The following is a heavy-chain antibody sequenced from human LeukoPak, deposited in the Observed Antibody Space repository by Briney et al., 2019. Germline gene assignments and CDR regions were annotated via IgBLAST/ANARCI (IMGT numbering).Heavy chain of an antibody. D-gene: IGHD3-3*01. V-gene: IGHV1-2*02. CDR2: INPNSGGT. J-gene: IGHJ4*02. CDR1: GYTFTGYY. CDR3: ASHITIFGVDFDY. Sequence: ASVKVSCKASGYTFTGYYMHWVRQAPGQGLEWMGWINPNSGGTNYAQKFQGRVTMTRDTSISTAYMELSRLRSDDTAVYYCASHITIFGVDFDYWGQGTLVTVSS.